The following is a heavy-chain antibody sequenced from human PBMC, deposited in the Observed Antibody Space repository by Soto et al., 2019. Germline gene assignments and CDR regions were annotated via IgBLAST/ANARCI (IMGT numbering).Heavy chain of an antibody. V-gene: IGHV1-69*12. J-gene: IGHJ4*02. CDR2: IIPMFSTT. Sequence: HVQLVQSGAEVKKPGSSVKVSCKASVGTFSSYSVNWVRQAPGQGLEWMGRIIPMFSTTNYAQKFQGRVTITADESTSTVYMELSSLGSEDTAVYFCARDLPGRGATFEYWGQGTLVTVSS. CDR1: VGTFSSYS. CDR3: ARDLPGRGATFEY. D-gene: IGHD1-26*01.